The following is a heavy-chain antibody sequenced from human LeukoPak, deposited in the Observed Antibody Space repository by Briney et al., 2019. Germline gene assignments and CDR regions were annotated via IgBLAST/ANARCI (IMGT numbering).Heavy chain of an antibody. J-gene: IGHJ6*02. Sequence: GESLKISCKGSGYSFTSYWIGWVRQMPGKGLEWMGIIYPGDSDTRYSPSFQGQVTISADKSISTAYLQWSSLKASDTAMYYCARQIPRDYSNRSNHLYGMDVWGRGTTVTVSS. CDR3: ARQIPRDYSNRSNHLYGMDV. D-gene: IGHD4-11*01. V-gene: IGHV5-51*01. CDR1: GYSFTSYW. CDR2: IYPGDSDT.